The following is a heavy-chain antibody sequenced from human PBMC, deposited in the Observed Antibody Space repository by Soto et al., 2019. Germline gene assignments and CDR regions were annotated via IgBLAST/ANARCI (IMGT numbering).Heavy chain of an antibody. CDR1: GGSVSSGSYY. CDR2: ISYSGNT. Sequence: SETLSLTCTVSGGSVSSGSYYWSWIRQPPGKGLEWIGFISYSGNTNYNSSLKSRVTISKDTSENQFSLKVSSVTAADTAVYYCARYTTGGTGFDNWGQGTLVTVSS. V-gene: IGHV4-61*01. CDR3: ARYTTGGTGFDN. J-gene: IGHJ4*02. D-gene: IGHD1-1*01.